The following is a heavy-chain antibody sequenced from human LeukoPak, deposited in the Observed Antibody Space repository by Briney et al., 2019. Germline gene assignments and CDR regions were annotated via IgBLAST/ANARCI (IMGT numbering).Heavy chain of an antibody. CDR3: ARVPELGYSSSWYPRGPGGMDV. D-gene: IGHD6-13*01. J-gene: IGHJ6*02. V-gene: IGHV4-34*01. CDR1: GGSISSYY. CDR2: INHSGST. Sequence: TSETLSLTCTVSGGSISSYYWSWIRQPPGKGLEWIGEINHSGSTNYNPSLKSRVTISVDTSKNQFSLKLSSVTAADTAVYYCARVPELGYSSSWYPRGPGGMDVWGQGTTVTVSS.